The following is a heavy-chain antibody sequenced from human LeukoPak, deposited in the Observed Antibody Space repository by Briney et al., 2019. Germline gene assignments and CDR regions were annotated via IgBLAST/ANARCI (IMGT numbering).Heavy chain of an antibody. Sequence: GESLKISCRGSGYSFTAYWIAWVRQMPGKGLEWMATIYHGDSATTYSPSFQGQVTISADKSITTAYLQWSSLKASDTAMYYCARPAAGLGGFDYWGQGTLVTVSS. D-gene: IGHD3-16*01. V-gene: IGHV5-51*01. CDR1: GYSFTAYW. J-gene: IGHJ4*02. CDR2: IYHGDSAT. CDR3: ARPAAGLGGFDY.